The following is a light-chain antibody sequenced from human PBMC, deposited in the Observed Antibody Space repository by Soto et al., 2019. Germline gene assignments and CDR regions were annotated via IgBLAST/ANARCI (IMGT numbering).Light chain of an antibody. CDR3: QQYNSYPYT. Sequence: DMQMTQSPSTLSASVGDRVTITCRASQSISSWLAWYQQKPGKAPNLLVFKASSLEIGVPSRFSGSGSGTEFTLTISSLQPDDFATYYCQQYNSYPYTFGQGTKLEIK. CDR1: QSISSW. CDR2: KAS. V-gene: IGKV1-5*03. J-gene: IGKJ2*01.